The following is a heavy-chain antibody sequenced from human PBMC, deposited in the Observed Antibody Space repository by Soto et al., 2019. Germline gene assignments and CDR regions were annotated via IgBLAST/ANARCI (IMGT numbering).Heavy chain of an antibody. Sequence: QVQLVQSGAEVKKPGSSVKVSCKASGGSLSNFGIRWVRQAPGQGLEWMGGIIPVFGTANYAQKFQGRVTISAYESTSIVYMNVTSLRSEDTAVYYCARGDATKIVVTTYYGMDVWGQGTTVTVSS. CDR3: ARGDATKIVVTTYYGMDV. J-gene: IGHJ6*02. D-gene: IGHD4-17*01. CDR1: GGSLSNFG. V-gene: IGHV1-69*12. CDR2: IIPVFGTA.